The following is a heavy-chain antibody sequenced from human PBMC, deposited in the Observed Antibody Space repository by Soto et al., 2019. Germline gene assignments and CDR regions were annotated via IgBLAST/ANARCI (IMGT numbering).Heavy chain of an antibody. D-gene: IGHD6-13*01. Sequence: QVQLVQSGAEVKKPGASEKVSCKASGYTFSNYGISWVRQAPGQGLEWMGWISAYNGNTKYAQKLQGRVTMTTDTATSTGYMELRSLRSDDTAVDYCARDLGQQLFDYWGQGTLVTVSS. CDR1: GYTFSNYG. J-gene: IGHJ4*02. CDR2: ISAYNGNT. V-gene: IGHV1-18*01. CDR3: ARDLGQQLFDY.